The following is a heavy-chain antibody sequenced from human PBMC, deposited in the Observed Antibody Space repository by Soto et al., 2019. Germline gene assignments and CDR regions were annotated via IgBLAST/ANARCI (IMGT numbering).Heavy chain of an antibody. Sequence: EVQLLESGGDLVQPGGSLRLSCAASGFTFSNCAMSWVRQAPGKGLEWVSVISGGGDSTYYADSVKGRFTISRDNSKNTLYLQMNSLRAEDTALYYCAKDPSGTPDYSCGMDVWGKGTTVTVSS. CDR3: AKDPSGTPDYSCGMDV. D-gene: IGHD1-26*01. V-gene: IGHV3-23*01. CDR1: GFTFSNCA. J-gene: IGHJ6*04. CDR2: ISGGGDST.